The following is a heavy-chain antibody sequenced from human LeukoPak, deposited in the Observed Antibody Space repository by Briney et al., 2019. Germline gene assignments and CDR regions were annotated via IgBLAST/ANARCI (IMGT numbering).Heavy chain of an antibody. CDR3: ARPNITSYYDSRGYDAFDV. CDR1: GYRFNAYW. Sequence: GESLKISCKGSGYRFNAYWIAWVRQMPGKGLEWMGIIYPDDSDTRYSPSFRGQVTISADKSVRTAYLQWSSLKASDTAMYYCARPNITSYYDSRGYDAFDVWGQGTMVTVSS. D-gene: IGHD3-22*01. CDR2: IYPDDSDT. V-gene: IGHV5-51*01. J-gene: IGHJ3*01.